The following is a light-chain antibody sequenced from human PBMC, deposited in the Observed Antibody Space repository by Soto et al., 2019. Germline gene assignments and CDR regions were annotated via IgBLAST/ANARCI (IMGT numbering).Light chain of an antibody. V-gene: IGKV1-39*01. CDR2: AAS. CDR1: QSISTY. J-gene: IGKJ2*01. Sequence: DIQMTQSPSSLSASVGDRVTLTCRASQSISTYLNWYQKKPGKAPKLLIHAASSLQSGVPSRFSGSGSGTDFTLTISSLQPEDFATYYCQQSYSTQPDTFGQGTMVEIK. CDR3: QQSYSTQPDT.